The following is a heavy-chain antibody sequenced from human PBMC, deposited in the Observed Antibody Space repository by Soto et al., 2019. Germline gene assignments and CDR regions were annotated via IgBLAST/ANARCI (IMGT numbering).Heavy chain of an antibody. CDR1: GFIFSSYA. CDR3: AKAPWNLAHPPYFDF. J-gene: IGHJ4*02. D-gene: IGHD1-1*01. Sequence: QVQLVESGGGVVQPGRSLRLSCAASGFIFSSYAMHWVRQAPGKGLDWVAVISSDGSNRYYADSVVGRFTISRDNPENTVYLNMSSLTGDDTAVFYCAKAPWNLAHPPYFDFWGQGTLVTVSS. CDR2: ISSDGSNR. V-gene: IGHV3-30-3*01.